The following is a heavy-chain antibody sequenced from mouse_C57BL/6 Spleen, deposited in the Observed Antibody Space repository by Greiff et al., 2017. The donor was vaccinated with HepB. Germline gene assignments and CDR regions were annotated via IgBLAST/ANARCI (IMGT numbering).Heavy chain of an antibody. V-gene: IGHV1-50*01. D-gene: IGHD2-5*01. Sequence: QVQLQQPGAELVKPGASVKLSCTASGYTFTSYWMQWVKQRPGQGLEWIGEIDPSDSYTNYNQKFKGKATLTVDTSSSTAYMQLSSLTSEDSAVYYCAVSNSYAMDYWGQGTSVTVSS. J-gene: IGHJ4*01. CDR3: AVSNSYAMDY. CDR1: GYTFTSYW. CDR2: IDPSDSYT.